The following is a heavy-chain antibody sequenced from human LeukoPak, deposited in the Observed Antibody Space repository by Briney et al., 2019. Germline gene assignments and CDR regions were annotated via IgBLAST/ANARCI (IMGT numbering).Heavy chain of an antibody. CDR1: GGSISSYY. CDR2: IYYSGST. Sequence: SETLSLTCTVSGGSISSYYWSWIRQPPGKGLEWIGYIYYSGSTNYNPSLKSRVTISVDTSKNQFSLKLSSVTAADTAVYYCARATIYDINWFDPWGQGTLVTVSS. D-gene: IGHD3-9*01. V-gene: IGHV4-59*01. CDR3: ARATIYDINWFDP. J-gene: IGHJ5*02.